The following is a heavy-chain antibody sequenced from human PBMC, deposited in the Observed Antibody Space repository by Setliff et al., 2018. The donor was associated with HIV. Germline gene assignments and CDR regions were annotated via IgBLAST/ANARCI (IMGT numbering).Heavy chain of an antibody. CDR3: ARINNWDNWFDP. V-gene: IGHV4-39*07. J-gene: IGHJ5*02. CDR2: IHYSGTT. D-gene: IGHD1-20*01. CDR1: GGSTSSSGNY. Sequence: SETLSLTCTVSGGSTSSSGNYWGWMRRPPGKGLEWIGNIHYSGTTHYNPSLKSRVTISVDTSKNQFSLNVRSVTAADTAVYYCARINNWDNWFDPWGQGTLVTVS.